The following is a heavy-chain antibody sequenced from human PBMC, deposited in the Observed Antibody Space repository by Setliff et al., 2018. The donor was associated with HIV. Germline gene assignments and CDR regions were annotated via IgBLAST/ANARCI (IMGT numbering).Heavy chain of an antibody. CDR2: FIPRLNIA. J-gene: IGHJ4*02. CDR3: TREYCSDSNFYLAPLDS. D-gene: IGHD2-15*01. V-gene: IGHV1-69*04. CDR1: EGTFSSYG. Sequence: SVKVSCKASEGTFSSYGITWVRQAPGQGLGCVGTFIPRLNIATIAQNFQDRVTMTADESTSTAYMEVSRLSPEYTAIYYCTREYCSDSNFYLAPLDSWGQGTPVTVSS.